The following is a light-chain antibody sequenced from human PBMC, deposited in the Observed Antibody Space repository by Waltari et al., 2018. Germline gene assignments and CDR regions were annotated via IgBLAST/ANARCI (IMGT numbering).Light chain of an antibody. J-gene: IGKJ1*01. CDR3: QQYDSYWT. CDR1: QSVNSW. Sequence: DIQMTQSPSTLSASVGDRVTITCRASQSVNSWVACYQQKPGKAPKLLIFKASNLESGVPSRFSGSGSGTEFTLTISSLQPDDFATYHCQQYDSYWTFGQGTKVEIK. V-gene: IGKV1-5*03. CDR2: KAS.